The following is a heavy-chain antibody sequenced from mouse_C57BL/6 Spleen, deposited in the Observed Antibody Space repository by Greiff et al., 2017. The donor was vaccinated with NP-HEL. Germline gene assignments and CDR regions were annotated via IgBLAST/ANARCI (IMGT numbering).Heavy chain of an antibody. CDR3: ARHYDGSSYYFDD. CDR2: ISSGGSYT. CDR1: GFTFSSYG. J-gene: IGHJ2*01. D-gene: IGHD1-1*01. Sequence: EVQLQESGGDLVKPGGSLKLSCAASGFTFSSYGMSWVRQTPDKRLEWVATISSGGSYTYYPHSVKGRFTFSRDNAKNTLYLQLSSLKSEDTAVYYCARHYDGSSYYFDDWGKGTTLTVAS. V-gene: IGHV5-6*01.